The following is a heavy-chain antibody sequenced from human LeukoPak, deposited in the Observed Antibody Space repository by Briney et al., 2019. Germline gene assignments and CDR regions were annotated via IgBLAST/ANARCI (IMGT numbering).Heavy chain of an antibody. V-gene: IGHV1-3*01. Sequence: KFQGRVTITRDTSASTAYMELSSLRSEDTAVYYCARVGVYGDYSIDYWGQGTLVTVSS. D-gene: IGHD4-17*01. CDR3: ARVGVYGDYSIDY. J-gene: IGHJ4*02.